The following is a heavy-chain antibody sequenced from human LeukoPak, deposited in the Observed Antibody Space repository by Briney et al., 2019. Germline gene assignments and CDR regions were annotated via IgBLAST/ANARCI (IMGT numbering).Heavy chain of an antibody. Sequence: PGGSLRLSCSASGFDLSPYTMNWVRQAPGKGLEWVASISSTSSYMYYGDSLKGRFTISRDNAKNTLSLQLGSLRAEDTATYYCARRVTTFLSWGQGTLVIVSS. V-gene: IGHV3-21*01. J-gene: IGHJ4*02. CDR3: ARRVTTFLS. CDR1: GFDLSPYT. D-gene: IGHD4-17*01. CDR2: ISSTSSYM.